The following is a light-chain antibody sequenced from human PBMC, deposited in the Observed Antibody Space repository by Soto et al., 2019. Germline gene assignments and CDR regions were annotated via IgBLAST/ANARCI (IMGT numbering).Light chain of an antibody. CDR3: QQSYSTLIT. CDR2: AAS. V-gene: IGKV1-39*01. Sequence: GARVAITFPASQSISSYLNWYQQKPGKAPKLLIYAASSLQSGVPSRFSGSGSGTDFTLTISSLQPEDFATYYCQQSYSTLITFGQGTRLDI. CDR1: QSISSY. J-gene: IGKJ5*01.